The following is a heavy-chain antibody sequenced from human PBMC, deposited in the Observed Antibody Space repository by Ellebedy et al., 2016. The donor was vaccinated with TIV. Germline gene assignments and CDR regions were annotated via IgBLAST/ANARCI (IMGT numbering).Heavy chain of an antibody. V-gene: IGHV3-23*01. D-gene: IGHD3-22*01. Sequence: GESLKISXAASGFPFSNYGMNWVRQAPGKGLEWVSGLSGSGDSTNYADSVKGRFTISRDNSKNTLYLQMNSLRAEDTAVYYCAKDQDSSFWWYFDCWGQGTLVTVSS. CDR2: LSGSGDST. CDR3: AKDQDSSFWWYFDC. J-gene: IGHJ4*02. CDR1: GFPFSNYG.